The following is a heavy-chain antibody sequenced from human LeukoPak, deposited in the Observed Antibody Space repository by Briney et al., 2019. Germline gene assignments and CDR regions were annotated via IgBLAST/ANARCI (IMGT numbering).Heavy chain of an antibody. CDR3: AKDQTQTSHYFDR. D-gene: IGHD3-10*01. J-gene: IGHJ5*02. CDR2: IIPIFGST. V-gene: IGHV1-69*13. CDR1: GGTFKDYA. Sequence: ASVKVSCTASGGTFKDYAVDWVRQAPGQRPEWMGGIIPIFGSTTYARTFEDRVKITADASKTTIYMELNSLTSQDTAIYYCAKDQTQTSHYFDRWGQGTLVTVSS.